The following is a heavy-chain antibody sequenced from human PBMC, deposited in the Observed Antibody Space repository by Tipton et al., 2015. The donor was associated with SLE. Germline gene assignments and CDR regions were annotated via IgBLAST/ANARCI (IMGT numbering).Heavy chain of an antibody. Sequence: TLSLTCSVSGASISSNYWSWIRQPPGKGLEWIGYIYYSGSTNYSPSLESRVTISVDTSKNQFSLMLSSVTAADTAVYSCASGILTGNAAFDIWGPGTMVTVSS. V-gene: IGHV4-59*08. J-gene: IGHJ3*02. CDR3: ASGILTGNAAFDI. CDR1: GASISSNY. CDR2: IYYSGST. D-gene: IGHD3-9*01.